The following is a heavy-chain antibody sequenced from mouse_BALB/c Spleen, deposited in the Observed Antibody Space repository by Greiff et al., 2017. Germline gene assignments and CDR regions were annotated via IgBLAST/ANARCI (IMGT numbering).Heavy chain of an antibody. Sequence: ESGPGLVKPSQSLSLTCTVTGYSITSDYAWNWIRQFPGNKLEWMGYISYSGSTSYNPSLKSRISITRDTSKNQFFLQLNSVTTEDTATYYCASPSLRHYAMDYWGQGTSVTVSS. J-gene: IGHJ4*01. CDR1: GYSITSDYA. CDR2: ISYSGST. D-gene: IGHD2-12*01. CDR3: ASPSLRHYAMDY. V-gene: IGHV3-2*02.